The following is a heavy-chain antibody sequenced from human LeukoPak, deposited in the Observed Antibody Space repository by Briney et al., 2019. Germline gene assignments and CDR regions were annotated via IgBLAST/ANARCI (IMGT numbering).Heavy chain of an antibody. CDR3: ARRGSSSLAYYYMDV. D-gene: IGHD6-13*01. V-gene: IGHV1-2*02. J-gene: IGHJ6*03. CDR1: GYTFTGYY. CDR2: INPNSGGT. Sequence: ASVKVSCKASGYTFTGYYMHWVRQAPGQGLEWMGWINPNSGGTNYAQKFQGRVTMTRDTSISTAYMELSRLRSDDTAVYYCARRGSSSLAYYYMDVWSKGTTVTVSS.